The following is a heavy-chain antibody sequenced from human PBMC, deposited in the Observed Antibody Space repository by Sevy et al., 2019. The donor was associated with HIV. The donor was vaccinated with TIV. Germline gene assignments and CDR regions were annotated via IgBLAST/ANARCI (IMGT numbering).Heavy chain of an antibody. D-gene: IGHD2-21*02. CDR2: IYPGDPET. V-gene: IGHV5-51*01. CDR1: GYSFSSHW. J-gene: IGHJ4*02. CDR3: ARQKRSADFLDY. Sequence: GESLKISCMASGYSFSSHWIGWVRQKPGKGLEWVGIIYPGDPETTYSPPFQGQVTISADKSTNTAYLQWSSLKASDSAMYYCARQKRSADFLDYWGQGTLVTVSS.